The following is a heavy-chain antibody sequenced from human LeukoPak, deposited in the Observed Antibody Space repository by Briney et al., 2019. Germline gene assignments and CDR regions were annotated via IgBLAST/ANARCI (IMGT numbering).Heavy chain of an antibody. V-gene: IGHV4-39*01. CDR1: GGSISSSSYY. CDR3: ARQRYFDWLLGFDP. CDR2: FCYSGSS. D-gene: IGHD3-9*01. Sequence: MSSETLSLTCTVSGGSISSSSYYWGWIRQPPGKGLEWIGSFCYSGSSYYSPSLKSRVTISVDTSKNQFSLKLSSVTAADTAVYYCARQRYFDWLLGFDPWGQGTLVTVSS. J-gene: IGHJ5*02.